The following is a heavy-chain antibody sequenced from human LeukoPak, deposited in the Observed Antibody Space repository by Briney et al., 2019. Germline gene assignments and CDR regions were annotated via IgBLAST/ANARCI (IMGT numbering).Heavy chain of an antibody. CDR3: ARDLSLGRYYGMDV. Sequence: GGSLRLSCAASGFTFSSYGMHWVRQAPGKGLEWVSYISSSSSTIYYADSVKGRFTISRDNAKNSLYLQMNSLRAEDTAVYYCARDLSLGRYYGMDVWGQGTTVTVSS. CDR2: ISSSSSTI. CDR1: GFTFSSYG. J-gene: IGHJ6*02. V-gene: IGHV3-48*01. D-gene: IGHD2-15*01.